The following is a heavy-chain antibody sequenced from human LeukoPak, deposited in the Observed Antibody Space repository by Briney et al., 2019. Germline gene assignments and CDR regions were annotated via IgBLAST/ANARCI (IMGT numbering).Heavy chain of an antibody. Sequence: ASVKVSCKASGGTFSSYAISWVRQAPGQGLEWMGGIIPIFGTANYAQKFQGRVTMTTDTSTSTAYMELRSLRSDDTAVYYCARARVIAVAGTAPVDYWGQGTLVTVSS. CDR2: IIPIFGTA. J-gene: IGHJ4*02. CDR1: GGTFSSYA. V-gene: IGHV1-69*05. D-gene: IGHD6-19*01. CDR3: ARARVIAVAGTAPVDY.